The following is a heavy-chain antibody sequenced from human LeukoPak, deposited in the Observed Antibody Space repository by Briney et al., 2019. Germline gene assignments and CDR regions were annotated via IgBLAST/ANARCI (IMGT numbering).Heavy chain of an antibody. J-gene: IGHJ5*02. V-gene: IGHV3-30*03. CDR2: VSYDGSEK. CDR3: ARVMWSDNGRGNNWFDP. D-gene: IGHD2-21*01. Sequence: GGSLRLSCAASGFTFSSYGIHWVRQAPGKGLEWVAVVSYDGSEKYYADSVKGRFTISSDNSINTLYLQMNSLRAEDTAVYYCARVMWSDNGRGNNWFDPWGQGTLVTVSS. CDR1: GFTFSSYG.